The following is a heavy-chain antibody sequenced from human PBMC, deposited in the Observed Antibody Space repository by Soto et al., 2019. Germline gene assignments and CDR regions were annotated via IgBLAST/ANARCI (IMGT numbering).Heavy chain of an antibody. V-gene: IGHV3-23*01. CDR1: GFTFSSYA. D-gene: IGHD3-9*01. Sequence: EVQLLESGGGLVQPGGSLRLSCAASGFTFSSYAMSWVRQAPGKGLEWVSAISGSGGSTYYADSVKGRFTISRDNSKNPLYLQMNSLRAEDTAVYYCAKGTAYFSALSRFDYWGQGTLVTVSS. CDR3: AKGTAYFSALSRFDY. CDR2: ISGSGGST. J-gene: IGHJ4*02.